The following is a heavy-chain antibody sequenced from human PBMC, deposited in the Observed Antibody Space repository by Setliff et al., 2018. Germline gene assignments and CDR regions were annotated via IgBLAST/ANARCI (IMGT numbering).Heavy chain of an antibody. CDR1: GDSFNNYA. D-gene: IGHD2-15*01. CDR3: ARSPAVLGIVYLDP. Sequence: SVKVSCKASGDSFNNYAISWVRQAPGQGLEWMGGIIPMFGTPAYAQKFQDRVTITTDESTSTAYMELDSLRSEDTAVHYCARSPAVLGIVYLDPWGQGTLVTVSS. CDR2: IIPMFGTP. J-gene: IGHJ5*02. V-gene: IGHV1-69*05.